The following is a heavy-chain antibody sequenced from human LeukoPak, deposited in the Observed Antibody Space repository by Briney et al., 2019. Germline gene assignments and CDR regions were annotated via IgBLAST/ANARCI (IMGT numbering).Heavy chain of an antibody. D-gene: IGHD1-26*01. J-gene: IGHJ3*02. CDR3: ARALPSPLYSGSYADAFDI. V-gene: IGHV3-30*03. CDR2: ISYDGSNK. Sequence: GRSLRLSCAASGFIFSSYGMHWVRQAPGKGLEWVTFISYDGSNKYYADSVKGRFTISRDNSKIKLYLQMNSLRAEDTAVYYCARALPSPLYSGSYADAFDIWGQGTMVTVSS. CDR1: GFIFSSYG.